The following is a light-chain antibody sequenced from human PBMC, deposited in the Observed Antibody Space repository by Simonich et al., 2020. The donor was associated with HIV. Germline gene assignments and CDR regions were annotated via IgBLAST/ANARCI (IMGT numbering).Light chain of an antibody. J-gene: IGKJ5*01. CDR3: MQALQTPIT. CDR2: LGS. Sequence: DVVMTQSPLSLHVTLGQPASISSRSSQSLLPSKGYNYWDWYLQTPGQSPQLLIYLGSNRASGVPDRFSGSGSGTDFKLKISRVEAEDVGVYYCMQALQTPITFGQGTRLEIK. V-gene: IGKV2-28*01. CDR1: QSLLPSKGYNY.